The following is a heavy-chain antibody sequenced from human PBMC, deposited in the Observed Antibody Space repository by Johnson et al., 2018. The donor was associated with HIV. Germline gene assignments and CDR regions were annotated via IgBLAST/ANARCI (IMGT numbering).Heavy chain of an antibody. CDR3: AREYSSLSQGAFDI. Sequence: QVQLVESGGGVVRPGRSLRLSCAASGFIFSNYPMHWVRQAPGKGLEWVAVIWYDANNKSYAYAVKGRFTISRDNSKNTLYLQMNSLRAEDKAVYYCAREYSSLSQGAFDIWGQGTMVTVSS. J-gene: IGHJ3*02. D-gene: IGHD6-6*01. V-gene: IGHV3-30*04. CDR1: GFIFSNYP. CDR2: IWYDANNK.